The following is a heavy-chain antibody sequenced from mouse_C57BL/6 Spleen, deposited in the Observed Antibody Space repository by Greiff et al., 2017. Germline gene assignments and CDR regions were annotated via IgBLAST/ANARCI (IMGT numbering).Heavy chain of an antibody. V-gene: IGHV1-19*01. CDR1: GYTFTDYY. D-gene: IGHD2-13*01. J-gene: IGHJ2*01. Sequence: EVKLQQSGPVLVKPGASVKMSCKASGYTFTDYYMNWVKQSHGKSLEWIGVINPYNGGTSYNQKFKGKATLTVDKSSSTAYMELNSLTSEDSAVYYCARGLDYFDYWGQGTTLTVSS. CDR3: ARGLDYFDY. CDR2: INPYNGGT.